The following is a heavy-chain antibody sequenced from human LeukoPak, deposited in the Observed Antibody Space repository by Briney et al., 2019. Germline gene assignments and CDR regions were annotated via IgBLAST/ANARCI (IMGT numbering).Heavy chain of an antibody. CDR3: AREEHGAYEDY. J-gene: IGHJ4*02. V-gene: IGHV4-38-2*02. CDR1: GYCLSSGYY. Sequence: PSETLSLTCAVSGYCLSSGYYWGWIRQSPGKGLEWIASIDHSGSTSFNPSLKSRATISVDTSRNQSSLKLSSVTAADTAVYYCAREEHGAYEDYWGQGIQVTVSS. D-gene: IGHD4-17*01. CDR2: IDHSGST.